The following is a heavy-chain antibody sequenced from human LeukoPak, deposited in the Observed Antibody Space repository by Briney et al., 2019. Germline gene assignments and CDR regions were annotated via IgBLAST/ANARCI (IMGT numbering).Heavy chain of an antibody. D-gene: IGHD3-3*01. Sequence: SETLSLTCTVSGGSISSGGYYWSWIRQPPGKGLEWIGYIYHSGSTYYNPSLKSRVTISVDRSKNQFSLKLSSVTAADTAVYYCARDAYRITIFGVENAFDIWGQGTMVTVSS. CDR2: IYHSGST. V-gene: IGHV4-30-2*01. CDR3: ARDAYRITIFGVENAFDI. CDR1: GGSISSGGYY. J-gene: IGHJ3*02.